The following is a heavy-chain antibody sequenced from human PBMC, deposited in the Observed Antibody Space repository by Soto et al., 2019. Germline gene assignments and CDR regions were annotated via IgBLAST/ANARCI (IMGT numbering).Heavy chain of an antibody. J-gene: IGHJ4*02. Sequence: TLSLTCAVYGGSFSGYYWSWIRQPPGKGLEWIGEINHSGSTNYNPSLKSRVTISVDTSKNQFSLKQSSVTAADTAVYYCAREVVPAAMPDYFDYWGQGTLVTVSS. CDR2: INHSGST. D-gene: IGHD2-2*01. V-gene: IGHV4-34*01. CDR3: AREVVPAAMPDYFDY. CDR1: GGSFSGYY.